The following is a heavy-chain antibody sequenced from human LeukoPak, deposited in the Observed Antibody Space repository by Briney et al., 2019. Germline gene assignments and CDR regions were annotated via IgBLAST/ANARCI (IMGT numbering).Heavy chain of an antibody. CDR1: GYTLTELS. CDR3: ARYYRESATPFDY. V-gene: IGHV1-18*01. Sequence: ASVTVSCKVSGYTLTELSMHWVRQAPGQGLEWMGWISAYNGNTNYAQKLQGRVTMTTDTSTGTAYMELRSLRSDDTAVYYCARYYRESATPFDYWGQGTLVTVSS. CDR2: ISAYNGNT. D-gene: IGHD1-14*01. J-gene: IGHJ4*02.